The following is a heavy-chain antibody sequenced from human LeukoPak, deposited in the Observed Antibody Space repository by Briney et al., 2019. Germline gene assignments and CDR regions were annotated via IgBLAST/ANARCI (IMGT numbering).Heavy chain of an antibody. CDR2: MNPNSGNR. Sequence: ASVKVSCKASGYTFTSYDVNWVRQAAGQGLEWMGWMNPNSGNRGYAQKLQGRVTMTTDASTNTAYMELNSLYSEDTAVYYCARAIPFRYMLGGDYYEKSSHGFDIWGQGTMVTVPS. V-gene: IGHV1-8*01. D-gene: IGHD2-21*02. CDR3: ARAIPFRYMLGGDYYEKSSHGFDI. J-gene: IGHJ3*02. CDR1: GYTFTSYD.